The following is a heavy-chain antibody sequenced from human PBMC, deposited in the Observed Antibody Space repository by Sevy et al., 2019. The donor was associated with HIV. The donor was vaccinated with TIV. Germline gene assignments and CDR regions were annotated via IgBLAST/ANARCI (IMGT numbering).Heavy chain of an antibody. CDR3: ATDILGWAFDY. CDR2: IHGGDDTT. V-gene: IGHV3-23*01. J-gene: IGHJ4*01. Sequence: GGSLRLSCAASGFGLNGNAMSWVRQAPGKGLEWVAAIHGGDDTTHYGDSVKGRFTISRDSFKNILYLQMDSLRVEDTAVYYCATDILGWAFDYWGHGTLVTVSS. CDR1: GFGLNGNA. D-gene: IGHD3-3*01.